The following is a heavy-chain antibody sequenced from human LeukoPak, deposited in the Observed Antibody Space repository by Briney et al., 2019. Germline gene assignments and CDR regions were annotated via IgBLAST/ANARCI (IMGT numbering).Heavy chain of an antibody. J-gene: IGHJ6*02. CDR3: AKVSRYGSGRAYYYGMDV. CDR1: GFTFSGYG. Sequence: GRSLRLSCAASGFTFSGYGVHWVRQAPGKGLEWVAVISFDGSNKYYADPVKGRFNISRDNSKNTLYLQMNSLRAEDTAVYYCAKVSRYGSGRAYYYGMDVWGQGTTVTVSS. CDR2: ISFDGSNK. D-gene: IGHD3-10*01. V-gene: IGHV3-30*18.